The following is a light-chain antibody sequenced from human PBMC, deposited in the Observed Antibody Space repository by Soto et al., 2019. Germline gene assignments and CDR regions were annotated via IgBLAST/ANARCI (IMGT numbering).Light chain of an antibody. Sequence: SVLTQPASVSGSPGQSITITCTGTSTDVGSYNRVSWYQHHPGKAPKLVISEVTKRPSGVSNRFSGSKSGNTASLTISGLQAEDEAAYYCCSYAGSPSFVFGTGTKVTVL. CDR3: CSYAGSPSFV. J-gene: IGLJ1*01. V-gene: IGLV2-23*02. CDR1: STDVGSYNR. CDR2: EVT.